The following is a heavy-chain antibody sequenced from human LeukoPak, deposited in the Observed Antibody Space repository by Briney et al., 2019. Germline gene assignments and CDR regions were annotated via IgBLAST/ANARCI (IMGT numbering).Heavy chain of an antibody. CDR2: INHSGST. Sequence: SETLSLTCAVYGGSFSGYYWSWIRQPPGKGPEWIGEINHSGSTNYNPSLKSRVTISVDTSKNQFSLKLSSVTAADTAVYYCASRGPGSRFDYWGQGTLVTVSS. CDR3: ASRGPGSRFDY. J-gene: IGHJ4*02. CDR1: GGSFSGYY. V-gene: IGHV4-34*01. D-gene: IGHD1-26*01.